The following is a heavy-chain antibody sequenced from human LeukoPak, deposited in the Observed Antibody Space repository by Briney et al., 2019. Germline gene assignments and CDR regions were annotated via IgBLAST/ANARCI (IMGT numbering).Heavy chain of an antibody. CDR1: GCSISSYY. Sequence: SETLSLTCTVSGCSISSYYWSWIRQPPGKGLEWIGYIYYSGSTNYNPSLKSRVTISLDKSKNQFSLKLSSVTAADTAVYYCARAEGATPHFDYWGQGTLVTVSS. V-gene: IGHV4-59*01. J-gene: IGHJ4*02. CDR2: IYYSGST. CDR3: ARAEGATPHFDY. D-gene: IGHD1-26*01.